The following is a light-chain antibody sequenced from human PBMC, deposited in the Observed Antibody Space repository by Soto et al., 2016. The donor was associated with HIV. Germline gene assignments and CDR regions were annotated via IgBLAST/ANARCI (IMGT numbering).Light chain of an antibody. CDR3: QQYNSYSNLS. V-gene: IGKV1-5*03. Sequence: DIQMTQSPSTLSASVGDRVTITCRASQDITTWLAWYQQKPGKPPNLLIYKASNLQNGVPSRFSGSGSGTEFTLTISSLQADDFATYFCQQYNSYSNLSFGGGTKVEIK. CDR2: KAS. J-gene: IGKJ4*01. CDR1: QDITTW.